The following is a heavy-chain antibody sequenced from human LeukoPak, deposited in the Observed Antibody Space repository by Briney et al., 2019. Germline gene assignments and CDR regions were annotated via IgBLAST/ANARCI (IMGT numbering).Heavy chain of an antibody. D-gene: IGHD3-10*01. Sequence: PGRSLRLSCAASGFTFSSYAMHWVRQAPGKGLEWVAVISYDGSNKYYADSVKGRFTISRDNSKNTLYLQMNSLRAEDMAVYYCARAHGSGSYDYWGQGTLVTVSS. CDR2: ISYDGSNK. CDR3: ARAHGSGSYDY. J-gene: IGHJ4*02. V-gene: IGHV3-30*04. CDR1: GFTFSSYA.